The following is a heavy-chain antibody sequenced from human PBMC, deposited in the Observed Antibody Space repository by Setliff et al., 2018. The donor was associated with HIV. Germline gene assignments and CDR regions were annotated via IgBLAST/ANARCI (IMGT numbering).Heavy chain of an antibody. CDR2: ISNSGDTI. CDR1: GFTFSYYY. Sequence: PGGSLRLSCAASGFTFSYYYMTWIRQAPGKGLEWLSYISNSGDTIYYADSVKGRFTISRDNAKNSLYLQMNSLRAEDTAVYYCAFGTTGTTGGDYWGQGTLVTVSS. CDR3: AFGTTGTTGGDY. D-gene: IGHD1-1*01. J-gene: IGHJ4*02. V-gene: IGHV3-11*04.